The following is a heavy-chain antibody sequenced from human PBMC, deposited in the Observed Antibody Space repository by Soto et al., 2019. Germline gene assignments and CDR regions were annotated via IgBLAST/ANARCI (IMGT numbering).Heavy chain of an antibody. CDR2: ISGHNGNT. J-gene: IGHJ4*02. CDR3: AREYYGLGSPRSQFLY. D-gene: IGHD3-10*01. CDR1: GYSFTNYG. V-gene: IGHV1-18*01. Sequence: ASVKVSCKASGYSFTNYGISWVRQAPGQGPEWMGWISGHNGNTNYAQKLQGRVTMTTDTSTSTAYMELRSLRSDDTAVYYCAREYYGLGSPRSQFLYWGQGTLVTV.